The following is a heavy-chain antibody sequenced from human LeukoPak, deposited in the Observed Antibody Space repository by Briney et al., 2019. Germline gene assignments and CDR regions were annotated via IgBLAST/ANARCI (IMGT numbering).Heavy chain of an antibody. CDR1: GYTLTELS. Sequence: ASVKVSCKVSGYTLTELSMHWVRQAPGKGLEWMGGFDPEDGETIYAQKFQGRVTMTEDTSTDTAYMELSSLRSGDTAVYYCATPGSGSGWDYLDYWGQGTLVTVSS. D-gene: IGHD6-19*01. J-gene: IGHJ4*02. CDR2: FDPEDGET. CDR3: ATPGSGSGWDYLDY. V-gene: IGHV1-24*01.